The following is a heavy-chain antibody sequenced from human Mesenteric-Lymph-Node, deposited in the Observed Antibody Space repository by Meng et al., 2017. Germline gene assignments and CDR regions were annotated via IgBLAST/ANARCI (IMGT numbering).Heavy chain of an antibody. CDR2: IYTSGST. J-gene: IGHJ4*02. Sequence: ESLKISCVASGFSFSNSAMTWVRQAPGKGLEWIGRIYTSGSTNYNPSLKSRVTLSLDTSKNQFSLELSSVTAADTAVYYCARVERITMIIIFLDWGQGTLVTVSS. V-gene: IGHV4-4*07. CDR1: GFSFSNSA. CDR3: ARVERITMIIIFLD. D-gene: IGHD3-22*01.